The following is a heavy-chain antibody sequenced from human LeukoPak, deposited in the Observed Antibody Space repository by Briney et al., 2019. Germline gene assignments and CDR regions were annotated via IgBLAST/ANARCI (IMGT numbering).Heavy chain of an antibody. CDR2: INPNSGGT. CDR1: GYTFTGYY. CDR3: ARAEYSSGLDDY. J-gene: IGHJ4*02. D-gene: IGHD6-19*01. Sequence: ASVKVSCKASGYTFTGYYMHWVRQALGQGLEWMGWINPNSGGTNYAQKFQGWVTMTRDTSISTAYMELNKLRSDDTAVYYCARAEYSSGLDDYWGQGTLVTVSS. V-gene: IGHV1-2*04.